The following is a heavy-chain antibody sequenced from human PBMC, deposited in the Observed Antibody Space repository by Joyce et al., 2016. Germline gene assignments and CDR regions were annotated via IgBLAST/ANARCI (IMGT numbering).Heavy chain of an antibody. CDR3: ARAGTFWSAFNWFDP. Sequence: EVQLLESGGGLVQPGGSLRLSCAASGFTSSTYTMTWVRQAPGKGLECVSAIIESGSTDDTYSVKGRFTISRDNSNNTVNLQMNRLGAEDTAVYYCARAGTFWSAFNWFDPWGQGTLVTVSS. CDR1: GFTSSTYT. CDR2: IIESGST. V-gene: IGHV3-23*01. J-gene: IGHJ5*02. D-gene: IGHD3-3*01.